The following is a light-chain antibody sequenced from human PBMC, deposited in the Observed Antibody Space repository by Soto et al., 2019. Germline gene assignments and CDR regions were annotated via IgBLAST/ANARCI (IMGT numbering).Light chain of an antibody. CDR1: LSVANY. CDR3: QQSHTLPFT. V-gene: IGKV1-39*01. J-gene: IGKJ4*01. Sequence: DIQMTQSPSSLSASVGDRVTITCRANLSVANYLHWYQQESGRVPKLLIYAASNLQRGVPSRFSGGGSGTDFSLTISSLRLEDFATYFCQQSHTLPFTFGGGTKVEIE. CDR2: AAS.